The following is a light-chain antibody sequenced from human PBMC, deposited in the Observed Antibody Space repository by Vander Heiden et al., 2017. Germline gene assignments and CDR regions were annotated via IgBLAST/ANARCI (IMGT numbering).Light chain of an antibody. V-gene: IGKV1-5*03. J-gene: IGKJ1*01. CDR3: QHDSTYPWT. CDR2: KAS. Sequence: DIQMTQSPSTLSASVGDRVTMTCRASQSISSWLAWYQQKPGKAPKLLIYKASTLESGIPSRFSGGGSGTEFTLTISSLQPDDFATYYCQHDSTYPWTFGQGTPVEVK. CDR1: QSISSW.